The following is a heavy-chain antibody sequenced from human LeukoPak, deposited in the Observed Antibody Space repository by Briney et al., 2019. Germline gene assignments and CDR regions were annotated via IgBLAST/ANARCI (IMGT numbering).Heavy chain of an antibody. D-gene: IGHD1-26*01. CDR2: IYYSGST. Sequence: SETLSLTCTVSGGSISSSSYYWGWIRQPPGKGLEWIGSIYYSGSTYYNPSLKSRVPISVDTSKNQFSQKLSSVTAADTAVYYCARRDMGANPGGFDYWGQGTLVTVSS. J-gene: IGHJ4*02. CDR1: GGSISSSSYY. CDR3: ARRDMGANPGGFDY. V-gene: IGHV4-39*01.